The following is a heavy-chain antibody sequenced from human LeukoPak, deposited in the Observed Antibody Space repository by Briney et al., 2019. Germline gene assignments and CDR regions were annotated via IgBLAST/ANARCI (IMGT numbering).Heavy chain of an antibody. D-gene: IGHD3-22*01. Sequence: AGGSLRPSCAACGFTFSSYAMSWLRQAPGKGLEWVSAISGSGGSTYYADSVKGRFTISRDNSKNTLYLQMNSLRAEDRAVYYCAKPDDSSGYYYDYWGQGTLITVSP. J-gene: IGHJ4*02. CDR3: AKPDDSSGYYYDY. CDR2: ISGSGGST. V-gene: IGHV3-23*01. CDR1: GFTFSSYA.